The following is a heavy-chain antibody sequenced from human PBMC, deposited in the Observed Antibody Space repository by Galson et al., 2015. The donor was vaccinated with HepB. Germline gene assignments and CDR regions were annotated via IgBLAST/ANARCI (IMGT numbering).Heavy chain of an antibody. CDR3: ARDRPVGATRGAYYYYGMDV. V-gene: IGHV3-30-3*01. CDR1: GFTFSSYA. D-gene: IGHD1-26*01. Sequence: SLRLSCAASGFTFSSYAMHWVRQAPGKGLEWVAVISYDGSNKYYADSVKGRFTISRDNSKNTLYLQMNSLRAEDTAVYYCARDRPVGATRGAYYYYGMDVWGQGTTVTVSS. J-gene: IGHJ6*02. CDR2: ISYDGSNK.